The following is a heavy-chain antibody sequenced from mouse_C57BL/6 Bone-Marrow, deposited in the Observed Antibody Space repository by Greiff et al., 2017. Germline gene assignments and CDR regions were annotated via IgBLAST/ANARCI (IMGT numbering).Heavy chain of an antibody. CDR3: ARRYYGNHYYAMDY. CDR1: GYSITSDY. CDR2: ISYSGST. V-gene: IGHV3-8*01. D-gene: IGHD2-1*01. Sequence: EVMLVESGPGLAKPSQTLSLTCSVTGYSITSDYWNLIRKFPGNKLEYMGYISYSGSTYYNPSLKSRISITRDTSKNQYYLQLNSVTTEDTATYYCARRYYGNHYYAMDYWGQGTSVTVSS. J-gene: IGHJ4*01.